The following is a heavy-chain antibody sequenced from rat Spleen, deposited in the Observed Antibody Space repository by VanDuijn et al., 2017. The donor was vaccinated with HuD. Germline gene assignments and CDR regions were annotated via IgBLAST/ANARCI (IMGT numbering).Heavy chain of an antibody. CDR1: GHSISSGY. V-gene: IGHV3-1*01. D-gene: IGHD1-2*01. Sequence: EVQLQESGPGLVKPSQSLSLTCSVTGHSISSGYRWNWIRKFPGNKMEWIGHISYSGSSSYHPSLKSRISITRDTSKNQFFLQLNSVTTDDTATYYCARYTAALSFDYWGQGVMVTVSS. J-gene: IGHJ2*01. CDR3: ARYTAALSFDY. CDR2: ISYSGSS.